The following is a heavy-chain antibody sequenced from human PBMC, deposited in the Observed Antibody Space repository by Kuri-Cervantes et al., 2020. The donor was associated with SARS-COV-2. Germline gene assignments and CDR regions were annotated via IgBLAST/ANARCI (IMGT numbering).Heavy chain of an antibody. CDR3: ARAGVLRFLPTGY. CDR1: GGSISSGSYY. J-gene: IGHJ4*02. D-gene: IGHD3-3*01. Sequence: SETLSLTCTVSGGSISSGSYYWSWIRQPAGKGLEWIGRIYTSGSTNYNPSLKSRVTISVDTSKNQFSLKLSSVTAADTAVYYCARAGVLRFLPTGYWGQGTLVTVSS. V-gene: IGHV4-61*02. CDR2: IYTSGST.